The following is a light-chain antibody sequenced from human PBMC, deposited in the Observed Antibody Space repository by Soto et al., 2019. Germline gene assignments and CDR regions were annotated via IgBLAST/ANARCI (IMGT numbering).Light chain of an antibody. CDR3: SSFTGGSTLVV. Sequence: QSVLTQPPSVSGAPGQRVTISCTGSNSNIGAGYDVHWYQQLPGTAPKLLIYYNNIRPSGVPDRFSGSKSGTSASLAITGLQAEDEADYYCSSFTGGSTLVVFGGGTKLTVL. J-gene: IGLJ2*01. V-gene: IGLV1-40*01. CDR1: NSNIGAGYD. CDR2: YNN.